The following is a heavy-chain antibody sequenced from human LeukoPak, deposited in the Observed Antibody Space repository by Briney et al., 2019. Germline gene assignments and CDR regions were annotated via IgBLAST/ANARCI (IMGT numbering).Heavy chain of an antibody. CDR2: IYSGGST. CDR1: GFTVSSNY. CDR3: ARDTGSSGWHNFDY. V-gene: IGHV3-53*01. Sequence: GGSLRLSCAASGFTVSSNYMSWVRQAPGKGLEGVSVIYSGGSTYYTDSVRGRFTISRDNSKNTLYLQMNSLRAEDTAVYYCARDTGSSGWHNFDYWGQGTLVTVSS. D-gene: IGHD6-19*01. J-gene: IGHJ4*02.